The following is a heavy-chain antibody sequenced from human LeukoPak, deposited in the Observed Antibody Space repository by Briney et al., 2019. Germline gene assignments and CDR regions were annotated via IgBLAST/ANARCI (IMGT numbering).Heavy chain of an antibody. V-gene: IGHV4-59*01. CDR2: LYYSGST. J-gene: IGHJ5*02. Sequence: SETLSLTCTVSGGSISSYYWSWIRRPTGKAPERIGHLYYSGSTNYHPSLNGRVTISVDTSKHQFSLKLSSVTAADTAVYYCARVPAVAPYYYGSGGLSWFDPWGPGTLVTVSS. CDR3: ARVPAVAPYYYGSGGLSWFDP. CDR1: GGSISSYY. D-gene: IGHD3-10*01.